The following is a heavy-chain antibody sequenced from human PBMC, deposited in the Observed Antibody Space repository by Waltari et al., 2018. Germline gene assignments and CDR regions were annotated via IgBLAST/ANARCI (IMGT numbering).Heavy chain of an antibody. J-gene: IGHJ3*02. CDR3: ARQGPLDAFDI. CDR1: GYSISSGYY. CDR2: IYHSGST. V-gene: IGHV4-38-2*01. Sequence: QVQLQESGPGLVKPSETLSLTCAVSGYSISSGYYWGWTRQPPGKGLEWIGSIYHSGSTYYNPSLKSRVTISVDTSKNQFSLKLSSVTAADTAVYYCARQGPLDAFDIWGQGTMVTVSS.